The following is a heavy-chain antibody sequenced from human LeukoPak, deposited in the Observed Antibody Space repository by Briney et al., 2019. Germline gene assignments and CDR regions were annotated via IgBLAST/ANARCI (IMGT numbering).Heavy chain of an antibody. CDR1: GGSISSFY. V-gene: IGHV4-4*07. CDR3: ARDRRIAVAVTPFDY. D-gene: IGHD6-13*01. Sequence: SETPSLTCTVSGGSISSFYWSWIRQSAGKGLEWIGRIYTCGITNYNPSLKSRVSMSVDTSKNQFSLRLSSVTAADTAMYYCARDRRIAVAVTPFDYWGQGTLVTVSS. J-gene: IGHJ4*02. CDR2: IYTCGIT.